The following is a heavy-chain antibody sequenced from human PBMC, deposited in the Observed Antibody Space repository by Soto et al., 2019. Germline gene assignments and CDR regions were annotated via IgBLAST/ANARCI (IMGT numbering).Heavy chain of an antibody. J-gene: IGHJ4*02. D-gene: IGHD3-9*01. CDR2: VRNKPRGYTA. CDR1: GFTFSDHY. CDR3: VRAGTDYQLDY. V-gene: IGHV3-72*01. Sequence: EVQLVESGGGLVQPGGSLRLSCAASGFTFSDHYMDWVRQASGKGLEWVGRVRNKPRGYTAEYAASVKGRFTISRDDSKKSLFLQMNSLKIEDTALYYCVRAGTDYQLDYWGQGTLVTVSS.